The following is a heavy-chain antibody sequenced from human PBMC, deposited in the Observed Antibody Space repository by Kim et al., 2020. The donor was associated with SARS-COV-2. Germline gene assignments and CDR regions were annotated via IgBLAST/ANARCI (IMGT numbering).Heavy chain of an antibody. J-gene: IGHJ3*02. CDR2: IKSKTDGGTT. CDR3: TTRYCSSTRCYGAFDI. V-gene: IGHV3-15*01. Sequence: GGSLRLSCAASGFTFSNAWMSWVRQAPGKGLEWVGRIKSKTDGGTTDYPAPVKGRFTISRDDSKNTLYLQMNSLKTEDTDVYYCTTRYCSSTRCYGAFDIWGQGTMVTVSS. CDR1: GFTFSNAW. D-gene: IGHD2-2*01.